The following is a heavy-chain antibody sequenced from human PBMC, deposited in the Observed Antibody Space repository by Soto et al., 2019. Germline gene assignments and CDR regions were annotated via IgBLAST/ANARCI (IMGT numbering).Heavy chain of an antibody. CDR3: ARWVSTKTAPIDY. J-gene: IGHJ4*02. D-gene: IGHD2-21*02. Sequence: QVQLVQSGAEVKTPGASVTVSCKASGYTFTSYYLHWLRQARGQGLEWMGIITPSSGGTSFSQRFQERVTMTRDTSTGTIYMNLRGLTFKNTAVYYCARWVSTKTAPIDYWGQGTLVTVSS. CDR1: GYTFTSYY. CDR2: ITPSSGGT. V-gene: IGHV1-46*01.